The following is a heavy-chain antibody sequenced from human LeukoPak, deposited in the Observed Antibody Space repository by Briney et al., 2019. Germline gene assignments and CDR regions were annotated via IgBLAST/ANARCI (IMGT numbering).Heavy chain of an antibody. J-gene: IGHJ5*02. D-gene: IGHD3-10*01. CDR1: EFTFSTYA. V-gene: IGHV3-23*01. CDR3: ARAHYYYGSGSYLGNWFDP. CDR2: ISGSGGST. Sequence: GGSLRLSCAASEFTFSTYAMSWVRQAPGKGLEWVSAISGSGGSTYYADSVKGRFTISRDNSKNTLYLQMNSLRAEDTAVYYCARAHYYYGSGSYLGNWFDPWGQGTLVTVSS.